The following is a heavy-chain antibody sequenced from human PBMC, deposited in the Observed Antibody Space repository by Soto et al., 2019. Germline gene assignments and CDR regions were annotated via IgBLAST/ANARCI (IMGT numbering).Heavy chain of an antibody. CDR3: ARSGYGVDYYYGMDV. J-gene: IGHJ6*02. V-gene: IGHV1-69*13. D-gene: IGHD6-25*01. CDR1: GGTFSSYA. Sequence: SVKVSCKASGGTFSSYAISWVRQAPGQGLEWMGGIIPIFGTANYAQKFQGRVTITADESTSTAYMELSSLRSEDTAVYYCARSGYGVDYYYGMDVWGQGTTVTVSS. CDR2: IIPIFGTA.